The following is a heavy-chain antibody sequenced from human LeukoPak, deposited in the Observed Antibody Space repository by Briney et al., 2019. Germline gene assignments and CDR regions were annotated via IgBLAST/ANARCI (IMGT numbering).Heavy chain of an antibody. V-gene: IGHV1-18*01. CDR1: GYTFTSYG. D-gene: IGHD6-13*01. CDR3: ARDPAYSRTYGMDV. CDR2: ISAYNGNT. Sequence: ASVKVSCTASGYTFTSYGISWVRQAPGQGLEWMGWISAYNGNTNYAQKLQGRVTMTTDTSTSTAYMELRSLRSDDTAVYYCARDPAYSRTYGMDVWGQGTTVTVSS. J-gene: IGHJ6*02.